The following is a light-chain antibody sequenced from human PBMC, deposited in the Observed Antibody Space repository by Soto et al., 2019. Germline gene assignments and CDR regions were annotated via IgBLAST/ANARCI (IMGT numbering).Light chain of an antibody. Sequence: QSVLTQPRSVSGSPGQSVTISCTGTSSDVGGYNYVSWYQQHPGKAPKLVIYDVSKRPSGVPDRFSGSKSGNTASLTISGLQAKDEADYYCCSYAGTSLWVFGGGTKVTVL. V-gene: IGLV2-11*01. J-gene: IGLJ3*02. CDR1: SSDVGGYNY. CDR2: DVS. CDR3: CSYAGTSLWV.